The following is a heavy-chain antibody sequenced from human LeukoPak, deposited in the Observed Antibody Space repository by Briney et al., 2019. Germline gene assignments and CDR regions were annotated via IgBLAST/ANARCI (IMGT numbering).Heavy chain of an antibody. Sequence: SETLSLTCTVSGGSISSSSYYWGWIRQPPGKGLEWIGSIYYSGSTYYNPSLKSRVTISVDTSKNQFSLKLSSVTDADTAVYYCARYYYDSSGYSRSDYWGQGTLVTVSS. J-gene: IGHJ4*02. D-gene: IGHD3-22*01. CDR3: ARYYYDSSGYSRSDY. V-gene: IGHV4-39*01. CDR2: IYYSGST. CDR1: GGSISSSSYY.